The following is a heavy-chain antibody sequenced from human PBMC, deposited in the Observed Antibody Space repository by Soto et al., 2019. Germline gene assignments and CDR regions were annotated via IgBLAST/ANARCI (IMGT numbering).Heavy chain of an antibody. D-gene: IGHD1-1*01. CDR1: GFTFSTYG. CDR3: ATDRDTARYNWNPEY. J-gene: IGHJ4*02. Sequence: QEHLVESGGGVVQPGRSLRLSCEVSGFTFSTYGMHWVRQAPGKGLEWVAVISFDGGDKHYVDSVKGRFTISRDNSKSTLYLQMNSLRPEDTAVYYCATDRDTARYNWNPEYWGQGALVTVSS. V-gene: IGHV3-30*03. CDR2: ISFDGGDK.